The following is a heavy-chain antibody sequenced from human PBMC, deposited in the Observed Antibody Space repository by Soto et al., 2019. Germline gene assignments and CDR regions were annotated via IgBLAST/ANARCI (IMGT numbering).Heavy chain of an antibody. CDR3: VKEPDV. J-gene: IGHJ6*02. Sequence: GSLRLSCEASGFIFSTYSMTWVRQAPGKGLEWVAAISPSGDSTYYADSVKGRLTISRDNSKNTVFLQMNSLSADDTALYYCVKEPDVWGQGRSVTVSS. V-gene: IGHV3-23*01. CDR1: GFIFSTYS. CDR2: ISPSGDST.